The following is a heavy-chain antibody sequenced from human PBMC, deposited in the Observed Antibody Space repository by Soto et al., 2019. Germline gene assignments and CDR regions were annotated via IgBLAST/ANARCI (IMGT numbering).Heavy chain of an antibody. CDR2: ISYDGSNE. CDR3: TKEYIVGTTWGYFES. J-gene: IGHJ4*02. D-gene: IGHD1-1*01. CDR1: GFTFSTYG. V-gene: IGHV3-30*18. Sequence: GGSLRLSCVASGFTFSTYGMHWVRQVPGKGLEWVAHISYDGSNEYYADSVKGRFTVSRDNAKNTLDLQMNGLKTEDTALYYCTKEYIVGTTWGYFESWGQGALVTVSS.